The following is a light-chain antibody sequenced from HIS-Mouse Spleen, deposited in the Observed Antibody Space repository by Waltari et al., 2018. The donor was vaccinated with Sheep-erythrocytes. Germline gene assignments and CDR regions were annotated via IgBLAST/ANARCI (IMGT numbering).Light chain of an antibody. CDR1: SSDVGGYNY. Sequence: QSALTQPRSVSGSPGPSVTIPCTGTSSDVGGYNYVSWYQQHPGKAPKLIIYDVSKRPSGVPDRFSGSKSGNTASLTISGLQAEDEADYYCCSYAGSYTFVLFGGGTKLTVV. CDR2: DVS. CDR3: CSYAGSYTFVL. V-gene: IGLV2-11*01. J-gene: IGLJ2*01.